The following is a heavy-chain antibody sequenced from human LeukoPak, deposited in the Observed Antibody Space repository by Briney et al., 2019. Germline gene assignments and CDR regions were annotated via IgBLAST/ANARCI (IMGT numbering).Heavy chain of an antibody. CDR2: INSGGRTT. D-gene: IGHD3-22*01. V-gene: IGHV3-74*01. CDR3: VRDRPSNYYDSSVDAFDI. Sequence: GGSLRLSCAASGFTLSNYWMHWVRQAPGKGLVWVSRINSGGRTTGYAGSVKGRFTISRDNAKKMLYLQMNSLRAEDMAVYYCVRDRPSNYYDSSVDAFDIWGRGTMVTVSS. J-gene: IGHJ3*02. CDR1: GFTLSNYW.